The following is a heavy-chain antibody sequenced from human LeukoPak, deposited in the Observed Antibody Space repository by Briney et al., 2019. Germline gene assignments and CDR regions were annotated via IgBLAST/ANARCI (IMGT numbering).Heavy chain of an antibody. Sequence: ASVKVSCKSSGYKFVDYYIHWVRQAPGQGLEWMGWINPYSGGTNYARKFQGGVTMTRDTSIRTAYMELNRLRPDDAAVYFCARASNRDSTGPIGFWGQGTLVTVSS. D-gene: IGHD1-1*01. V-gene: IGHV1-2*02. CDR2: INPYSGGT. J-gene: IGHJ4*02. CDR1: GYKFVDYY. CDR3: ARASNRDSTGPIGF.